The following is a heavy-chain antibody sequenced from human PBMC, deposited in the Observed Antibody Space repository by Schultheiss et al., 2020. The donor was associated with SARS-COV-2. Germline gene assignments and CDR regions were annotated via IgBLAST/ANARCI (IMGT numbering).Heavy chain of an antibody. CDR3: ASGSSAWGLLPKYYFDY. CDR1: GFTFSSYP. CDR2: ISGSGGST. V-gene: IGHV3-23*01. Sequence: GGSLRLSCAASGFTFSSYPMDWVRQAPGKGLEWVSAISGSGGSTYYADSVKGRFTISRDNSKSTLFLQMNSLRAEDTAVYYCASGSSAWGLLPKYYFDYWGQGTLVTVSS. D-gene: IGHD6-19*01. J-gene: IGHJ4*02.